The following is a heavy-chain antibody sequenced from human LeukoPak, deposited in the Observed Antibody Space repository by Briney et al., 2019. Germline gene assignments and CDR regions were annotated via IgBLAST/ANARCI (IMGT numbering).Heavy chain of an antibody. J-gene: IGHJ5*02. V-gene: IGHV4-34*01. CDR3: ARSATVTTFNWFDP. D-gene: IGHD4-17*01. Sequence: PSETLSLTCAVYGGSFSGYYWSWIRQPPGKGLEWIGEINHSGSTNYNPSLKSRVTISVDTSKNQFSLKLSSVTAADTAVYYCARSATVTTFNWFDPWGQGTLVTVPS. CDR2: INHSGST. CDR1: GGSFSGYY.